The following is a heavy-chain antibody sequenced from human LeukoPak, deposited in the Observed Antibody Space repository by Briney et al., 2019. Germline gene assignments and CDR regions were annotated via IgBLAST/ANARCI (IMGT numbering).Heavy chain of an antibody. J-gene: IGHJ4*02. CDR1: GGSISSGGYY. V-gene: IGHV4-31*03. D-gene: IGHD5-18*01. Sequence: SETLSLTCTVSGGSISSGGYYWSWIRQHPGKGLEWIGYTYHSESVYYNPSLKSRVSISVDTSKNQFSLKVTSVTAADTAVYYCARDGISYGIDYWGQGTLVTVSS. CDR2: TYHSESV. CDR3: ARDGISYGIDY.